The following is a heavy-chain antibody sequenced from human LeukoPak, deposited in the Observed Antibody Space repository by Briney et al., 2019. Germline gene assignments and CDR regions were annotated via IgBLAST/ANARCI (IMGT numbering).Heavy chain of an antibody. D-gene: IGHD6-19*01. J-gene: IGHJ4*02. CDR2: IYYTGGT. Sequence: PSETLSLTCTVSGDSITSGSYYWAWIRQHPGKGLEWIGYIYYTGGTHYNPSLKSRVTISVDTSKNQFSLKLSSVTAADTAVYYCARGPTRDIAVAGTSYYFDYWGQGTLVTVSS. V-gene: IGHV4-31*03. CDR3: ARGPTRDIAVAGTSYYFDY. CDR1: GDSITSGSYY.